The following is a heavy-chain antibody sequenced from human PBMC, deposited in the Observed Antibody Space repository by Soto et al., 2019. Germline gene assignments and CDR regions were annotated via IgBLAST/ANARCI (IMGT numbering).Heavy chain of an antibody. V-gene: IGHV4-59*01. Sequence: SETLSLTCTVSVGSIISYYWIFIRQPPFKGLEWIVYIYYSGSTNYNPSLKSRVTISVDTSKNQFSLKLSSVTAADTAVYYCARGSGSYYKGAPDYWGQGTLVTVSS. D-gene: IGHD3-10*01. CDR2: IYYSGST. CDR3: ARGSGSYYKGAPDY. CDR1: VGSIISYY. J-gene: IGHJ4*02.